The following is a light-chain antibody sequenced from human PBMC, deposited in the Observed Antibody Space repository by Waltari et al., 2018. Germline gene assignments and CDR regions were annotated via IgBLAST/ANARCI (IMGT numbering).Light chain of an antibody. Sequence: SYELTQPSSVSVSPGQTARITCSGDVLAKTYARWFQQKPGRAPVLVIYKDTERPSGIPERFSGSTSGTTVTLTISGAQVEDEADYYCFSAADNNQVFGGGTKLTVL. J-gene: IGLJ3*02. CDR2: KDT. CDR1: VLAKTY. V-gene: IGLV3-27*01. CDR3: FSAADNNQV.